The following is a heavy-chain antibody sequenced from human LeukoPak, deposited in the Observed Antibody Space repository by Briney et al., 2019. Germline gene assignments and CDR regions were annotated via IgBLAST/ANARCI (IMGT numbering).Heavy chain of an antibody. J-gene: IGHJ3*02. CDR1: GGSISSYY. CDR2: IYYSGST. D-gene: IGHD3-22*01. CDR3: AREPYYYDSSGSFHAFDI. V-gene: IGHV4-59*01. Sequence: SETLSLTCTVSGGSISSYYWSWIRQPPGKGLEWIGYIYYSGSTNYNSSLKSRVTISVDTSKNQFSLKLSSVTAADTAVYYCAREPYYYDSSGSFHAFDIWGQGTMVTVSS.